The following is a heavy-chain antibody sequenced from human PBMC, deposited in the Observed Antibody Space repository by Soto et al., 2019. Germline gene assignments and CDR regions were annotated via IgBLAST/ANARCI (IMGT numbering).Heavy chain of an antibody. J-gene: IGHJ4*02. CDR3: ARDGGRHSGGIDY. D-gene: IGHD1-26*01. Sequence: QVQLVQSGAEVKKPGSSVKVSCKASGGTFSSYSINWVRQAPGQGLEWMGEIIPIFGTANYAQKFQGRVTTTADESTSTAYMALSSLRSEDTAVYYCARDGGRHSGGIDYWGQGTLVTVPS. V-gene: IGHV1-69*01. CDR1: GGTFSSYS. CDR2: IIPIFGTA.